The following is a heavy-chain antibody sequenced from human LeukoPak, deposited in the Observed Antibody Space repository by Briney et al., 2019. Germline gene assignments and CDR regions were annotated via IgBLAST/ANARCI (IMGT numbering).Heavy chain of an antibody. Sequence: NPSDPLPLTCSGHGGSFGGYYWRCIRPPPAKGHQGIGEIKHSGNTNYNPSLKSRVTISVDTSKNQFSLKLTSVAAADTAVYYCARGIVIGGTYVDSWGQGTLVTVSS. CDR1: GGSFGGYY. V-gene: IGHV4-34*01. D-gene: IGHD2-15*01. J-gene: IGHJ4*02. CDR3: ARGIVIGGTYVDS. CDR2: IKHSGNT.